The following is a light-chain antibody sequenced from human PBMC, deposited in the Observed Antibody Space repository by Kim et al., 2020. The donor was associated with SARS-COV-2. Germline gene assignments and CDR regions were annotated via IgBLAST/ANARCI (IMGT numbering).Light chain of an antibody. CDR2: ATS. Sequence: LSASVGDRVTITSRASQTISHYLNWYHQKPQKAPKLLIYATSNLKNRVPSRISGSGSGTDFTLTISSLQPEDFAIYYCQQAYGTPTFGQGTKLEI. J-gene: IGKJ2*01. V-gene: IGKV1-39*01. CDR1: QTISHY. CDR3: QQAYGTPT.